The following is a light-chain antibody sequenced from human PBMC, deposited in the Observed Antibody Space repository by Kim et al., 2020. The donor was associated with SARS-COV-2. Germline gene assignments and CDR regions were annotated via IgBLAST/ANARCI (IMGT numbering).Light chain of an antibody. J-gene: IGLJ3*02. Sequence: GQSITISCTGTSSDVGRYNFVSWYQQHPGKAPKLIIYDVTKRPSGVSNRFSASKSANTASLTISGLQPEDEADYYCSSYTSSTTLVFGGGTQLTVL. CDR1: SSDVGRYNF. CDR2: DVT. V-gene: IGLV2-14*04. CDR3: SSYTSSTTLV.